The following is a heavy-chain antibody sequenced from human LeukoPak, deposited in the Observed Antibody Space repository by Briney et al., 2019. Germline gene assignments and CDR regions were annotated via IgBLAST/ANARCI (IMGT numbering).Heavy chain of an antibody. Sequence: GGSLRLSCSASGFTFSSYAMTWVREAPGRGVEWVSAISVRGGTTYYADSVKGRFTISRENSKNTLDLQMNSLRDEATAVYYCAKARSSGYFPLDYWGQGTLVTVSS. CDR3: AKARSSGYFPLDY. CDR2: ISVRGGTT. CDR1: GFTFSSYA. J-gene: IGHJ4*02. D-gene: IGHD3-22*01. V-gene: IGHV3-23*01.